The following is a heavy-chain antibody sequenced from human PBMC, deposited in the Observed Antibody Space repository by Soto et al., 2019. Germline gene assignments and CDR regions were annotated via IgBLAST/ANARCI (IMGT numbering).Heavy chain of an antibody. V-gene: IGHV4-31*03. D-gene: IGHD3-9*01. J-gene: IGHJ4*02. CDR1: GGSISSGGYY. CDR2: IYYSGST. CDR3: ARAEAVLRYFDWLPNYFDY. Sequence: QVQLQESGPGLVKPSQTLSLTCTVSGGSISSGGYYWSWIRQHPGKGLEWIGYIYYSGSTYYNPSLKSRVTISVDTSNNQFSLKLSSVTAADTALYYCARAEAVLRYFDWLPNYFDYWGQGTLVTVSS.